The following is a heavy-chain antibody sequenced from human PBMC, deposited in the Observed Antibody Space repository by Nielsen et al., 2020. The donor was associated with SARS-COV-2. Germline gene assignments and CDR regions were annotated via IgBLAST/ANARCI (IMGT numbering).Heavy chain of an antibody. CDR2: INHSGST. D-gene: IGHD3-10*01. J-gene: IGHJ6*02. CDR3: ARGKTQPHYYGSGSYYYYYYGMDV. V-gene: IGHV4-34*01. Sequence: WIRQPPGKGLEWNGEINHSGSTNYNPSLKSRVTISVDTSKNQFSLKLSSVTAADTAVYYCARGKTQPHYYGSGSYYYYYYGMDVWGQGTTVTVSS.